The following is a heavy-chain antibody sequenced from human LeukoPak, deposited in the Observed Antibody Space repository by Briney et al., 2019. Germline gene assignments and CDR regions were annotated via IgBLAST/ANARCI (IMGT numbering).Heavy chain of an antibody. J-gene: IGHJ4*02. D-gene: IGHD3-22*01. CDR1: GASISTSSHY. Sequence: SETLSLTCSVSGASISTSSHYWGWIRQPPGKALEWIGTFYYTGSTFYNPSLKSRVTISEDTSENQFSLKLTSVTAADTAVYYCVSTNDQLHYDSSGYYGYWGQGTLVTVSS. V-gene: IGHV4-39*07. CDR3: VSTNDQLHYDSSGYYGY. CDR2: FYYTGST.